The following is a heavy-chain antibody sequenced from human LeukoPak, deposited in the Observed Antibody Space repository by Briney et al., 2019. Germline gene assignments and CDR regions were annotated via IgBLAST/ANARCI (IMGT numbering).Heavy chain of an antibody. J-gene: IGHJ5*02. Sequence: ASETLSLTCTVSGGSINTPNYYWGWIRQTPGKGLEWIGNIFYSGGTYYSPSLTSRVTISLDTSRNQFSLKLNSVTAADTAVYYCARGGYYYDSSGYLRFDPWGQGTLVTVSS. CDR1: GGSINTPNYY. V-gene: IGHV4-39*07. CDR2: IFYSGGT. CDR3: ARGGYYYDSSGYLRFDP. D-gene: IGHD3-22*01.